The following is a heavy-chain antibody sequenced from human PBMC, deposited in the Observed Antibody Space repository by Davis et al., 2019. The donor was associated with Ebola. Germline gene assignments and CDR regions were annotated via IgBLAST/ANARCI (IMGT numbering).Heavy chain of an antibody. J-gene: IGHJ4*02. CDR3: ARVSSSGEIDY. D-gene: IGHD6-6*01. Sequence: GGSLRLSCAASGFTFSSYGMHWVRQAPGKGLEWVSVIWYDGSNKYYADAVKGRFTISRDNSKNTLYLQMNSLRAEDTAVYYCARVSSSGEIDYWGQGSLVTVSS. CDR1: GFTFSSYG. V-gene: IGHV3-33*01. CDR2: IWYDGSNK.